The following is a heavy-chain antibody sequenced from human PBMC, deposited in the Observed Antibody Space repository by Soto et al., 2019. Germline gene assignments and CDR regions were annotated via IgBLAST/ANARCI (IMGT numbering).Heavy chain of an antibody. D-gene: IGHD6-13*01. CDR1: GYTFTSYD. J-gene: IGHJ4*02. V-gene: IGHV1-8*01. Sequence: ASVKVSCKASGYTFTSYDINWVRQATGQGLEWMGWMNPSSGNTGYAQKFQGRVTMTRNTSISTAYMELSSLRSEDTAVYYCAREEAEAGTPTDYWGQGTLVTVSS. CDR3: AREEAEAGTPTDY. CDR2: MNPSSGNT.